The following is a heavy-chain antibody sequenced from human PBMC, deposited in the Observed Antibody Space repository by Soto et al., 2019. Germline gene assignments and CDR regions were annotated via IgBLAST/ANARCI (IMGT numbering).Heavy chain of an antibody. V-gene: IGHV3-13*04. CDR3: ARGALGFDP. Sequence: DVQVVESGGGLVQPGGSLRLSCAASGFTFSRYDMHWVRQATGRGLEWVSGIGTSGDTYYAGSVKGRFTISRENAKNSVYLQMNSLRAGDTAVYYCARGALGFDPWGQGTLVAVSS. D-gene: IGHD6-6*01. CDR1: GFTFSRYD. CDR2: IGTSGDT. J-gene: IGHJ5*02.